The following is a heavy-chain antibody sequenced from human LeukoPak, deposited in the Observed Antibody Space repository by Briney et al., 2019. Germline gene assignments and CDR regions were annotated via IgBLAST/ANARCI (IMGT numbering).Heavy chain of an antibody. Sequence: GGSLRLSCAASGFTFGSYAMNWVRQAPGKGLEWVSSISSSSSYIYYADSVKGRFTISRDNAKNSLCLQMNSLRAEDTAVYYCARQSRGSSSSNRALDYWGQGTLVTVSS. CDR3: ARQSRGSSSSNRALDY. V-gene: IGHV3-21*01. J-gene: IGHJ4*02. D-gene: IGHD6-6*01. CDR1: GFTFGSYA. CDR2: ISSSSSYI.